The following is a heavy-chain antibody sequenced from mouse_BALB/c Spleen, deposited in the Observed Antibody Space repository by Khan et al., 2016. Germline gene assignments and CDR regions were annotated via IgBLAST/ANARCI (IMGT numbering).Heavy chain of an antibody. V-gene: IGHV7-3*02. CDR3: ARGVYDYAMDY. CDR2: IRNKANGYTT. Sequence: EVELVESGGGLVQPGGSLRLSCATSEFTFTDYYMSWVRQPPGKALEWLGFIRNKANGYTTEYSASVKGRFTIPRDNSQSILYLQMNTLRAEDSATYYCARGVYDYAMDYWGQGTSVTVSS. CDR1: EFTFTDYY. D-gene: IGHD1-1*01. J-gene: IGHJ4*01.